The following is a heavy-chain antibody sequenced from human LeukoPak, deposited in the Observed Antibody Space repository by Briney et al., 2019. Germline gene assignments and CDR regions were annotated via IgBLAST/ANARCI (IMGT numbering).Heavy chain of an antibody. CDR1: GFTVSSNY. CDR3: ARDRGQQLAYWYFDL. J-gene: IGHJ2*01. CDR2: NYSGGST. Sequence: PGGSLRLSCAASGFTVSSNYMSWVRQAPGKGLEWVSVNYSGGSTYYADSVKGRFTISRDNSKNTLYLQMNSLRAEDTAVYYCARDRGQQLAYWYFDLWGRGTLVTVSS. V-gene: IGHV3-53*01. D-gene: IGHD6-13*01.